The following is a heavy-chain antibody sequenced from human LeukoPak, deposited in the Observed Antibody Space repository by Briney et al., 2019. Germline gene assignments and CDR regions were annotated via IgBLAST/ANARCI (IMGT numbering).Heavy chain of an antibody. CDR2: IYYSGST. J-gene: IGHJ4*02. CDR3: ARGYDFRSGYLYDY. D-gene: IGHD3-3*01. Sequence: SETLSLTCSVSGGSISRSSYYWGWTRQPPGKGLEWIGSIYYSGSTYYNPSLKSRVTISVDTSKNQFSLKLSSVTAADTAVYYCARGYDFRSGYLYDYWGQGTLVTVSS. CDR1: GGSISRSSYY. V-gene: IGHV4-39*07.